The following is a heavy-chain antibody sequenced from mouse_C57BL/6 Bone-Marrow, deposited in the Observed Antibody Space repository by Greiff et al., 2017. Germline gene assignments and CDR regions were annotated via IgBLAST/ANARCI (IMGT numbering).Heavy chain of an antibody. J-gene: IGHJ4*01. CDR1: GYTFTDYY. Sequence: VQLQQSGPELVKPGASVKISCKASGYTFTDYYMHWVKQSHGQSLEWIGDINPNNGGTSYNQKFKGKATLTVDKSSSTAYMELRSLTSEDAAVYYWAREGAIDFWGRGTSVTVSS. V-gene: IGHV1-26*01. CDR3: AREGAIDF. CDR2: INPNNGGT.